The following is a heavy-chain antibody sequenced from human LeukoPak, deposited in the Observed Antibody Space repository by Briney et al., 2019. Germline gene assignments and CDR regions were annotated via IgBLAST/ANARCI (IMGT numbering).Heavy chain of an antibody. D-gene: IGHD1-14*01. J-gene: IGHJ3*02. Sequence: GGSLRLSCAASGFTFSSYGMHWVRQAPGKGLEWVAVISYDGSNKYYADSVKGRFTISRDNSKNTLYLQMNSLRAEDTAVYYCAKERGNRHGDVFDIWGQGTMVTVSS. CDR2: ISYDGSNK. CDR3: AKERGNRHGDVFDI. V-gene: IGHV3-30*18. CDR1: GFTFSSYG.